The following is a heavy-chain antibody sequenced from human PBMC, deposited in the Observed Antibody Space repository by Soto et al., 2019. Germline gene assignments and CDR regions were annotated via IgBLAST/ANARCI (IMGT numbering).Heavy chain of an antibody. Sequence: PGGSLRLSCAASGFTFSSYAMHWVRQAPGKGLEWVAVISFDGNNKHYADSVKGRFAISRDSSKNTVYLHMNSLRGEDTAVYYCARDSYEFQPFPGCYGMDVWGQGTTVTVSS. CDR3: ARDSYEFQPFPGCYGMDV. D-gene: IGHD3-3*01. V-gene: IGHV3-30*09. CDR1: GFTFSSYA. CDR2: ISFDGNNK. J-gene: IGHJ6*02.